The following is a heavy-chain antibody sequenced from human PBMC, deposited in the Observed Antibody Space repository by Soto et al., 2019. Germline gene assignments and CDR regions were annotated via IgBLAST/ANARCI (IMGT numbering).Heavy chain of an antibody. D-gene: IGHD1-26*01. CDR1: GFTFSSYA. Sequence: GGSLRLSCAASGFTFSSYAMSWVRQAPGKGLEWVSAISGSGGSTYYADSVKGRFTISRDNSKNTLYLQMNSLRAEDTAVYYCAKELKRVVAPTTSKEGDYWGQGTLVTVSS. J-gene: IGHJ4*02. CDR2: ISGSGGST. V-gene: IGHV3-23*01. CDR3: AKELKRVVAPTTSKEGDY.